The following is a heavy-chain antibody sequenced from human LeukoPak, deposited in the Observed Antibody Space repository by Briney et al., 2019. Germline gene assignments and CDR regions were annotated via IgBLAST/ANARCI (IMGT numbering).Heavy chain of an antibody. CDR3: GKGSPVGNYDIVTGYHY. CDR2: ISGSGGST. V-gene: IGHV3-23*01. D-gene: IGHD3-9*01. J-gene: IGHJ4*02. Sequence: GGSLRLSCAASGFTFSSYAMSWVRQAPGKGLEWVSDISGSGGSTSYADSVKGRFTISRDNSKNTLYLQMNSLRAEDTAVFYCGKGSPVGNYDIVTGYHYWGQGTLVTVSS. CDR1: GFTFSSYA.